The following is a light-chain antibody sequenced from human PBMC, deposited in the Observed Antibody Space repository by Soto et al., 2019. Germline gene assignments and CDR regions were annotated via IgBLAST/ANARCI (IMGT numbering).Light chain of an antibody. CDR3: QQYTDLPFT. CDR1: QGITTS. Sequence: DLQMTQSPSSLSASVGDRVTITCQASQGITTSLNWYQHKVGKAPKLLIYDASNLETGVPSRFRRNGTWSDFTFTIYSLQSEDIGSYYRQQYTDLPFTFGPGTKVAIK. CDR2: DAS. V-gene: IGKV1-33*01. J-gene: IGKJ3*01.